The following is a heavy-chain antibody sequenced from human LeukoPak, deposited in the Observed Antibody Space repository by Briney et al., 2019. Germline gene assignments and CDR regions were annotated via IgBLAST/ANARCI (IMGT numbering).Heavy chain of an antibody. CDR1: GFTFSTFA. J-gene: IGHJ4*02. Sequence: GGSLRLSCAASGFTFSTFAMIWVRQPPGKGLEWVSSIFPGGGEIHYADSVRGRFTISRDNSKNTLYLQMNSLRAEDTAVYYCAKLEWTTSPRDYWGQGTLVTVSS. CDR3: AKLEWTTSPRDY. D-gene: IGHD4-17*01. CDR2: IFPGGGEI. V-gene: IGHV3-23*01.